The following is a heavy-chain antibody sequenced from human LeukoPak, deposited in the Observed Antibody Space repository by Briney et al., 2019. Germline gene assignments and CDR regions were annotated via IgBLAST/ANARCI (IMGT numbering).Heavy chain of an antibody. CDR1: AYTCNAFY. CDR2: INPTSGGT. CDR3: ARCRTGYYASRLDP. J-gene: IGHJ5*02. V-gene: IGHV1-2*02. Sequence: GASVTVSCKASAYTCNAFYIHWVRQAPGQGLEWMGWINPTSGGTYSGQKFHGRLSLTRDTSTTTVYMEMTMLKSDDTATYYCARCRTGYYASRLDPWGQGTLVSVSS. D-gene: IGHD2-2*01.